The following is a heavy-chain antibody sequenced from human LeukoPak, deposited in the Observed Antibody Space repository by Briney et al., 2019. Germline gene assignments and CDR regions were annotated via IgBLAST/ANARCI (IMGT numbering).Heavy chain of an antibody. CDR1: GFTFSSYA. J-gene: IGHJ4*02. Sequence: GSLRLSCAASGFTFSSYAMSWVRQAPGKGLEWVSAISGSGGSTYYADSVKGRFTISRDNSKNTLYPQMNSLRAEDTAVYYCAKDLHYYGSGSSRFDYWGQGTLVTVSS. V-gene: IGHV3-23*01. CDR3: AKDLHYYGSGSSRFDY. CDR2: ISGSGGST. D-gene: IGHD3-10*01.